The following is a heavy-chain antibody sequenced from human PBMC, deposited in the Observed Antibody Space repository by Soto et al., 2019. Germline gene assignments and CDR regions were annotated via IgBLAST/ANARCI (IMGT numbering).Heavy chain of an antibody. CDR2: TYYRSRFFS. CDR3: VRDRYSSSAWFDP. D-gene: IGHD3-22*01. Sequence: SQTLSLTCALSGDSVSSYSAAWNWIRQSPSGGLEWVGRTYYRSRFFSDYAESVKSRIIINPDTSKNQFSLQLKSVTPQDTSVYYCVRDRYSSSAWFDPWGQGTPVTVSS. V-gene: IGHV6-1*01. CDR1: GDSVSSYSAA. J-gene: IGHJ5*02.